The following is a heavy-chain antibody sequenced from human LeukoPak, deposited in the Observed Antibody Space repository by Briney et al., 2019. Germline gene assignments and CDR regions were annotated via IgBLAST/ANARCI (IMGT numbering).Heavy chain of an antibody. CDR1: GFIFSNFE. J-gene: IGHJ4*02. CDR2: INSGATSE. CDR3: ARVICTGGSCFQSDY. Sequence: GGSLRLSCTASGFIFSNFEMNWVRQSPGKGLQWVAYINSGATSEYYADSVKGRFTISRDNAKNSLYLQMNSLGVQDTAIYYCARVICTGGSCFQSDYWGQGTLVTVSS. D-gene: IGHD2-8*02. V-gene: IGHV3-48*03.